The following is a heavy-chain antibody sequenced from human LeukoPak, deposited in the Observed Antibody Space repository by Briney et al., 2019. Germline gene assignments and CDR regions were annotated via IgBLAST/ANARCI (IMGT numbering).Heavy chain of an antibody. J-gene: IGHJ3*02. CDR3: ARCRIQLWCDAFDI. D-gene: IGHD5-18*01. V-gene: IGHV1-8*03. CDR1: GGTFSSYA. CDR2: MNPNSGNT. Sequence: GSSVKVSCKASGGTFSSYAINWVRQATGQGLEWMGWMNPNSGNTGYAQKFQGRVTITRNTSISTAYMELSSLRSEDTAVYYCARCRIQLWCDAFDIWGQGTMVTVSS.